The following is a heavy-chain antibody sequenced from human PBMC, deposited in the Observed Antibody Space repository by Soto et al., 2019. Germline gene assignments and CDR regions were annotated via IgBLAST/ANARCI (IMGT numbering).Heavy chain of an antibody. CDR1: GGSISSGGYY. CDR3: ARDTDGYNYAFDI. D-gene: IGHD5-12*01. CDR2: IYYSGST. Sequence: SETLSLTCTVSGGSISSGGYYWSWIRQHPGKGLEWIGYIYYSGSTYYNPSLKSRVTISVDTSKNQFSLKLSPVTAADTAVYYCARDTDGYNYAFDIWGQGTMVTVSS. V-gene: IGHV4-31*03. J-gene: IGHJ3*02.